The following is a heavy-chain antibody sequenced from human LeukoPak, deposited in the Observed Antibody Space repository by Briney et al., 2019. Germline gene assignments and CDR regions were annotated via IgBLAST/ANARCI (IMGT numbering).Heavy chain of an antibody. Sequence: QAGGSLRLSCAASGFTFSTYWMSWVRQAPGRGLEWVANIKQDGSEKYYVDSVKDRFTISRDNAKNSLYLQMNSLRVEDTAVYYCARLIKSRATAAFDYWGQGTLVTVSS. CDR2: IKQDGSEK. D-gene: IGHD1-26*01. J-gene: IGHJ4*02. V-gene: IGHV3-7*01. CDR1: GFTFSTYW. CDR3: ARLIKSRATAAFDY.